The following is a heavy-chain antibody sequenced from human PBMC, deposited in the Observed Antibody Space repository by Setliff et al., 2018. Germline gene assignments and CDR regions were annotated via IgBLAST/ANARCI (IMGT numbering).Heavy chain of an antibody. CDR3: ARSAVAVPGQFYFDN. CDR2: ISSSSGLI. Sequence: GESLKISCAASGFTFSTYAMNWLRQAPGKGLEWVSYISSSSGLIYYADSVKGRFTISRDEAKNSLYLQMNSLRTEDTAVYYCARSAVAVPGQFYFDNWGQGTQVTVSS. D-gene: IGHD6-19*01. CDR1: GFTFSTYA. V-gene: IGHV3-48*01. J-gene: IGHJ4*02.